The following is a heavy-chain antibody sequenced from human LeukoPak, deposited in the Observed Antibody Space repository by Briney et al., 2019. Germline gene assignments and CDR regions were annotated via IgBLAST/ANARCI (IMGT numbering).Heavy chain of an antibody. CDR1: GYTFGSDD. CDR2: INTNTGNP. D-gene: IGHD3-22*01. J-gene: IGHJ4*02. Sequence: GASVKVSCKASGYTFGSDDINWVRQATGQGLEWMGWINTNTGNPTYAQGFTGRFVFSLDTSSNTAYLQISSLKADDTAIYYCAREVYSSGYYDDYWGQGTLVTVSP. V-gene: IGHV7-4-1*02. CDR3: AREVYSSGYYDDY.